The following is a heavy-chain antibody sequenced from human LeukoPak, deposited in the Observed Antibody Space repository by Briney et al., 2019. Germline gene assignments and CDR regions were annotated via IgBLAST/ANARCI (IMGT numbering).Heavy chain of an antibody. CDR1: GYTFTSYG. Sequence: GASVKVSCKASGYTFTSYGISWVRQAPGQGLEWMGWISAYNGNTNYAQKLQGRVTMTTDTSTSTAYMELRSLRSDDTAVYYCVGLFDSSGYWGAVKFDPWGQGTLVTVSS. J-gene: IGHJ5*02. V-gene: IGHV1-18*01. CDR3: VGLFDSSGYWGAVKFDP. CDR2: ISAYNGNT. D-gene: IGHD3-22*01.